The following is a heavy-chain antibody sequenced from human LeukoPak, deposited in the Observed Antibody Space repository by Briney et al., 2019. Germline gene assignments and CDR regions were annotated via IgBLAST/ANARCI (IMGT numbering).Heavy chain of an antibody. CDR2: IYHSGST. Sequence: PSGTLSHTCAVSGAPISSNNWWWSWVRQPPGKGLEWIGEIYHSGSTNHNPSLKSRVTMSVDKSKNQFSLKLSSATAADTAVYYCASAEPRGIIWYPYWGQGTLVTVSS. J-gene: IGHJ4*02. CDR3: ASAEPRGIIWYPY. D-gene: IGHD6-13*01. V-gene: IGHV4-4*02. CDR1: GAPISSNNW.